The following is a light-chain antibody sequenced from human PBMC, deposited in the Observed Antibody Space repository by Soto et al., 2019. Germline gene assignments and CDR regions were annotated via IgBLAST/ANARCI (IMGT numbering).Light chain of an antibody. CDR2: DAS. CDR3: QQRRSWQVT. CDR1: QSVSSSY. Sequence: EIVMTQSPATLSVSPGKRATLSCRASQSVSSSYLAWYQQKPGQAPRLLIYDASKRATGIPARFSGSGSGTNFTLTISSLEPEDFAVYYCQQRRSWQVTFGQGTRLENK. V-gene: IGKV3D-20*02. J-gene: IGKJ5*01.